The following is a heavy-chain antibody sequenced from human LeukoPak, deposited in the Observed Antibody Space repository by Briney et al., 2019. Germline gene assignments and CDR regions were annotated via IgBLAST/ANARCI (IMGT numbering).Heavy chain of an antibody. D-gene: IGHD3-22*01. CDR2: ISGSGGST. J-gene: IGHJ4*02. V-gene: IGHV3-23*01. CDR1: GFTFSSYA. Sequence: PGGSLRLSCAASGFTFSSYAMSWVRQAPGKGLEWVSAISGSGGSTYYADSVKGRFTIFRDNSKNTLYLQMNSLRAEDTAVYYCAKAPQMIVVVIRYFDYWGQGTLVTVSS. CDR3: AKAPQMIVVVIRYFDY.